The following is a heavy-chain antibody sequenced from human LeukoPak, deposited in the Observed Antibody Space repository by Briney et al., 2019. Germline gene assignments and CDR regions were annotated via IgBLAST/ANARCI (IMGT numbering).Heavy chain of an antibody. Sequence: GGSLRLSCAASGFTFSSYSMNWVRQAPGKGLEWVSSISSSSSYIYYADSVKGRFTISRDDAKNSLYLQMNSLRAEDTAVYYCARELIAAAGTLRGYWGQGTLVTVSS. V-gene: IGHV3-21*01. CDR1: GFTFSSYS. J-gene: IGHJ4*02. CDR3: ARELIAAAGTLRGY. CDR2: ISSSSSYI. D-gene: IGHD6-13*01.